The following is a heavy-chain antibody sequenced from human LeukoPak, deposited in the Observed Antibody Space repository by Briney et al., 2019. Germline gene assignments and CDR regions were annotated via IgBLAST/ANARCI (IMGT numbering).Heavy chain of an antibody. CDR3: ASLYSSSWYSYYGYWYFDL. CDR2: IKRETDGGTI. V-gene: IGHV3-15*01. CDR1: GFTLNNAW. Sequence: GGSLRLSCAASGFTLNNAWMSWVRQAPGKGLEWLGRIKRETDGGTIDYAAPVKGRFTISRDDSRNTLYLQMDSLKIEDTAVYYCASLYSSSWYSYYGYWYFDLWGRGTLVTVSS. D-gene: IGHD6-13*01. J-gene: IGHJ2*01.